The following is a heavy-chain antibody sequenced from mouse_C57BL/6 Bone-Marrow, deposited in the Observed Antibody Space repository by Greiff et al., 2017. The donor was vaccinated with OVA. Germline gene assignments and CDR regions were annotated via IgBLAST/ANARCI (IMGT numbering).Heavy chain of an antibody. CDR3: ASGDYYGSSYSFDY. Sequence: VQLQQSGAELARPGASVKLSCKASGYTFTSYGISWVKQRTGQGLEWIGEIYPRSGNTYYNEKFKGKATLTADKSSSTAYMELRSLTSEDSAVYFCASGDYYGSSYSFDYWGQVTTLTVSS. J-gene: IGHJ2*01. D-gene: IGHD1-1*01. CDR2: IYPRSGNT. CDR1: GYTFTSYG. V-gene: IGHV1-81*01.